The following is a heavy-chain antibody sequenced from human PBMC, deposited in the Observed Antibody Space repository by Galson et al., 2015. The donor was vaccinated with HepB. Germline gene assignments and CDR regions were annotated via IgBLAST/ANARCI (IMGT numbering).Heavy chain of an antibody. CDR3: AKDPYLYSALAGTMAGFDY. CDR1: GFTFSNYG. V-gene: IGHV3-30*18. CDR2: ISYAGSNK. Sequence: SLRLSCAASGFTFSNYGMHWVRQAPGKGLEWVAVISYAGSNKYYAESVKGRFTISRDNSKNTLYLQTNSLRAEDPALYYCAKDPYLYSALAGTMAGFDYWGQGTLVTVSS. D-gene: IGHD6-19*01. J-gene: IGHJ4*02.